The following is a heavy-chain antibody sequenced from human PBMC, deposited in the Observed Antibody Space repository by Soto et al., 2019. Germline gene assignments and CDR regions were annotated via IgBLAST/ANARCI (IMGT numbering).Heavy chain of an antibody. CDR3: ASHPGGAGDILTGYPLY. D-gene: IGHD3-9*01. V-gene: IGHV3-48*01. J-gene: IGHJ4*02. CDR1: GFTFSSYS. CDR2: ISSSSSTI. Sequence: GGSLRLSCAASGFTFSSYSMNWVRQAPGKGLEWVSYISSSSSTIYYADSVKGRFTISRDNAKNSLYLQMNSLRAEDTAVYYCASHPGGAGDILTGYPLYWGQGTLVTVSS.